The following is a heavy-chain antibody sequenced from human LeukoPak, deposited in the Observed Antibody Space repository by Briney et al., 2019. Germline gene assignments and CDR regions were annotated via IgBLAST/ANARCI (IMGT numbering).Heavy chain of an antibody. D-gene: IGHD6-19*01. CDR1: GGSISSYY. J-gene: IGHJ4*02. CDR3: ARGLKYSSGHEGLDY. Sequence: SETLSLTCTVSGGSISSYYWSWIRQPPGKGLEWIGEINHSGSTNCNPSLKSRVTISVDTSKNQFSLKLSSVTAADTAVYYCARGLKYSSGHEGLDYWGQGTLVTVSS. CDR2: INHSGST. V-gene: IGHV4-34*01.